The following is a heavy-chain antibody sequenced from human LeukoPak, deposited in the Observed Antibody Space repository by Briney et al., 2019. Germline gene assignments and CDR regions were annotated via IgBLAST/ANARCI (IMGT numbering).Heavy chain of an antibody. CDR1: RYSISSGYY. Sequence: SETLTLTCTVSRYSISSGYYWGWIRQPPGQGLEWIGSIYRSGSTYYNSSLKSRVTISVDTSKNQFSLKLSSVTAADTAVYYCARHADYYESTSYFWDYWGQGTLVTVSS. CDR2: IYRSGST. D-gene: IGHD3-22*01. J-gene: IGHJ4*02. V-gene: IGHV4-38-2*02. CDR3: ARHADYYESTSYFWDY.